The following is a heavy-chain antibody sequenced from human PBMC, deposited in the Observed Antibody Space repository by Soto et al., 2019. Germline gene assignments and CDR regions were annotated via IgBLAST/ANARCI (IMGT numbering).Heavy chain of an antibody. CDR3: ARQATTSWSY. D-gene: IGHD2-2*01. J-gene: IGHJ4*01. V-gene: IGHV4-39*01. CDR2: IHYTGDT. Sequence: QLNMQASGPGLVRPSETLSLTCKVSGDSMNSDDYYWGWIRQPPGKGLEWIGSIHYTGDTYYSPSIKSRVTISRDASMNQFSLRLTSVNVADTAMYYCARQATTSWSYWGQGTLVTVSS. CDR1: GDSMNSDDYY.